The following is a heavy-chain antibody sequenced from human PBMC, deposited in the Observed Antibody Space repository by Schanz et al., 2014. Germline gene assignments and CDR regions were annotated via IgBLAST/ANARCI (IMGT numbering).Heavy chain of an antibody. Sequence: QLQLQESGPGLVKPSETLSLTCTVSGGSISSRNYYWAWIRQPPGKGLEWIGHIYSRGNANYNPSLQSRVTISLDTSKAQVSLRLNSVSAADTAVYYCAAVGGDWGQGTLVTVYS. D-gene: IGHD3-16*01. V-gene: IGHV4-61*05. CDR3: AAVGGD. CDR1: GGSISSRNYY. CDR2: IYSRGNA. J-gene: IGHJ4*02.